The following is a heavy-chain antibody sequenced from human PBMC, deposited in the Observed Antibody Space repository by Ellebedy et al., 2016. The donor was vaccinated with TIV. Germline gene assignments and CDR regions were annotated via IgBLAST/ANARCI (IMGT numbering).Heavy chain of an antibody. V-gene: IGHV3-7*01. Sequence: GESLKISCAASGFSFRSYWMTWVRQAPGKGLEWVANIYQDGSWQYSVDSVKGRFTISRDNANNVLFLQMNSLRVEDTGVYYCARRGAYGDYAVQINNWFDRWGQGTLVTVYS. CDR2: IYQDGSWQ. CDR3: ARRGAYGDYAVQINNWFDR. J-gene: IGHJ5*02. D-gene: IGHD4-17*01. CDR1: GFSFRSYW.